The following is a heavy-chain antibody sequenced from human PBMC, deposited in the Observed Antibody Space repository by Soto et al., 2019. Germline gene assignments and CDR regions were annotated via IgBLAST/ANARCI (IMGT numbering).Heavy chain of an antibody. Sequence: QVQLQEAGPGLVKPSGTLSLTCAVSGGSISSTKWWSWVRQPPGKGLEWIGEIYHSGSTSYNPSLKGRVAIAVDKSRNHFSLRLSSVTAADTAVYYWARDDSGGLFDPWGQGTLVTVSS. V-gene: IGHV4-4*02. CDR1: GGSISSTKW. CDR3: ARDDSGGLFDP. CDR2: IYHSGST. J-gene: IGHJ5*02. D-gene: IGHD4-17*01.